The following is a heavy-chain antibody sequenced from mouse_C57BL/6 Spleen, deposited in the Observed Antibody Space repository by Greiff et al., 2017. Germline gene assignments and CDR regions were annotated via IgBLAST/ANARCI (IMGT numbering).Heavy chain of an antibody. Sequence: EVKLMESGGGLVQPKGSLKLSCAASGFSFNTYAMNWVRQAPGKGLEWVARIRSKSNNYATYYADSVKDRFTISRDDSESMLYLQMNNLKTEDTAMYYCVSYYGSSYGYFDVWGTGTTVTVSS. J-gene: IGHJ1*03. D-gene: IGHD1-1*01. CDR3: VSYYGSSYGYFDV. CDR2: IRSKSNNYAT. CDR1: GFSFNTYA. V-gene: IGHV10-1*01.